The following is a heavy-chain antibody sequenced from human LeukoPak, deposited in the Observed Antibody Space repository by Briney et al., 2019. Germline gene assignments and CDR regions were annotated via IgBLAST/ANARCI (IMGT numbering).Heavy chain of an antibody. CDR1: GGSISSGSYY. J-gene: IGHJ1*01. D-gene: IGHD5/OR15-5a*01. CDR3: ARDNARGGSFSDYLRYFQH. CDR2: IYTSGST. V-gene: IGHV4-61*02. Sequence: SQTLSLTCTVSGGSISSGSYYWSWIRQPAGKGLEWIGRIYTSGSTNYNPSLKSRVTISVDTSKNQFSLNLNPVTAADTAVYYCARDNARGGSFSDYLRYFQHWGQGTLVTVSS.